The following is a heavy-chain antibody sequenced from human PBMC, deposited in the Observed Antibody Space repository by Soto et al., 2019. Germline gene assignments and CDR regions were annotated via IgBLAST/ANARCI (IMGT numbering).Heavy chain of an antibody. CDR3: MKAHESGDFLGMSV. CDR2: MYKTGET. V-gene: IGHV4-61*01. CDR1: GGSVSTGMKY. D-gene: IGHD3-10*01. J-gene: IGHJ6*02. Sequence: SETLSLTCTVSGGSVSTGMKYWGWVRQPPGKALEFIGYMYKTGETLLNSSLKSRVTLSMETSKNQFSLTLSSVTAADTAVYFCMKAHESGDFLGMSVWGPGTAVTVSS.